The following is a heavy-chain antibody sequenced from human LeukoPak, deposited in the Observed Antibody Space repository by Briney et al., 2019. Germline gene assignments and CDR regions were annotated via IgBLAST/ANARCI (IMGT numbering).Heavy chain of an antibody. J-gene: IGHJ4*02. CDR3: ARVKDRLVVPAAIPNFDY. D-gene: IGHD2-2*01. V-gene: IGHV1-8*01. CDR1: GYTFTSYD. Sequence: ASVKVSCKASGYTFTSYDINWVRQATGQGLEWMGWMNPNSGNTGYAQKFQGRVTMTRNTSISTAYMELRSLRSDDTAVYYCARVKDRLVVPAAIPNFDYWGQGTLVTVSS. CDR2: MNPNSGNT.